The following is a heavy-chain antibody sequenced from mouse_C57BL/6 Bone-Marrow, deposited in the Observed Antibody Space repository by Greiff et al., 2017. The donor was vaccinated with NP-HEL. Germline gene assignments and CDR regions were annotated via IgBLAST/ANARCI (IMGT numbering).Heavy chain of an antibody. D-gene: IGHD3-3*01. CDR2: IYPRSGNT. CDR1: GYTFTSYG. Sequence: QVHVKQSGAELARPGASVKLSCKASGYTFTSYGISWVKQRTGQGLEWIGEIYPRSGNTYYNEKFKGKATLTADKSSSTAYMELRSLTSEDSAVYFGATGTGGLAMDYWGQGTSVTVSS. J-gene: IGHJ4*01. V-gene: IGHV1-81*01. CDR3: ATGTGGLAMDY.